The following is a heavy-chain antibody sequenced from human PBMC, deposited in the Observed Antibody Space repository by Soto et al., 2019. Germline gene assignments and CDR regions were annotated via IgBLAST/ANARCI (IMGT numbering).Heavy chain of an antibody. Sequence: PSETLSLTCAVYGGSFSGYYWSWIRQPPGKGLEWIGEINHSGSTNYNPSLKSRVTISVDTSKNQFSLKLSSVTAADTAVYYCARGSGLGYCSSTSCHNYFDYWGQGTPVTVSS. D-gene: IGHD2-2*02. CDR2: INHSGST. CDR1: GGSFSGYY. CDR3: ARGSGLGYCSSTSCHNYFDY. V-gene: IGHV4-34*01. J-gene: IGHJ4*02.